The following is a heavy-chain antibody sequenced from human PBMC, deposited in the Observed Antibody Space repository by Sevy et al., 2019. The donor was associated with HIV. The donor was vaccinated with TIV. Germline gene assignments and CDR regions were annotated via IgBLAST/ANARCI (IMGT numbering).Heavy chain of an antibody. CDR3: TGRGYGSSGSYFSA. CDR1: GDSISSSSYH. J-gene: IGHJ5*02. CDR2: IYYSGTT. V-gene: IGHV4-39*01. Sequence: SETLSLTCTVSGDSISSSSYHWGWIRQPPGKGLEWIGNIYYSGTTDYTPSLKSRVTLSVDTSNNQFSLRLTSVTAADTAVYYCTGRGYGSSGSYFSAWGQGILVTVSS. D-gene: IGHD1-26*01.